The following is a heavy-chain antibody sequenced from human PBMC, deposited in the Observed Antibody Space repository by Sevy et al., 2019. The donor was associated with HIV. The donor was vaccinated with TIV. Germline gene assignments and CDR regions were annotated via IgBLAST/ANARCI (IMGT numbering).Heavy chain of an antibody. CDR2: IWYDGSNK. Sequence: GGCLRLSCAASGFTFSSYGMHWVRQAPGKGLEWVAVIWYDGSNKYYADSVKGRFTISRDNSKNTLYLQMNSRRAEDTAVYYCARDGSMGGYSYGYGALDYYYYGMDVWGQGTTVTVSS. V-gene: IGHV3-33*01. CDR3: ARDGSMGGYSYGYGALDYYYYGMDV. CDR1: GFTFSSYG. J-gene: IGHJ6*02. D-gene: IGHD5-18*01.